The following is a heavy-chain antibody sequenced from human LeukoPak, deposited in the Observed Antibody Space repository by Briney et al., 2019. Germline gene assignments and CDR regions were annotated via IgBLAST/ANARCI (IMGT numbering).Heavy chain of an antibody. CDR3: ARDGVRWELPIAFDI. Sequence: ASVKVSCKASAYTFSSYGISWVRQAPGQGLEWMGWISGYSGNTNYAQKLQGRVTMTTDTSTSTAYMELRSLRSDDTAVYYCARDGVRWELPIAFDIWGQGTMVTVSS. J-gene: IGHJ3*02. V-gene: IGHV1-18*01. CDR2: ISGYSGNT. D-gene: IGHD1-26*01. CDR1: AYTFSSYG.